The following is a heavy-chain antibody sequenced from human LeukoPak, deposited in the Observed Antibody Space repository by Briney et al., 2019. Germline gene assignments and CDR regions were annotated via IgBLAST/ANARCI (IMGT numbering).Heavy chain of an antibody. CDR1: GGSFSGYY. Sequence: SETLSLTCAVYGGSFSGYYWSWIRQPPGKGLEWIGEINHSGSTNYNPSLKSRVTISVDTSKNQFSLKLSSVAAADTAVYYCARRYGGKADYWGQGTLVTVSS. V-gene: IGHV4-34*01. J-gene: IGHJ4*02. D-gene: IGHD4-23*01. CDR2: INHSGST. CDR3: ARRYGGKADY.